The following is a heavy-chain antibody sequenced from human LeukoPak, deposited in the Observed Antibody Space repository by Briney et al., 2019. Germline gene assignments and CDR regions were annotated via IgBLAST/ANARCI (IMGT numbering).Heavy chain of an antibody. CDR1: GGSMSSYY. D-gene: IGHD1-26*01. J-gene: IGHJ4*02. CDR2: IYYSGST. V-gene: IGHV4-59*12. Sequence: SETLSLTCTVSGGSMSSYYWSWIRQPPGKGLEWIGYIYYSGSTFYNPSLKSRVTISLDTSQNQFSLKLSSVTAADTAVYYCARESGYVDYWGQGTLVTVSS. CDR3: ARESGYVDY.